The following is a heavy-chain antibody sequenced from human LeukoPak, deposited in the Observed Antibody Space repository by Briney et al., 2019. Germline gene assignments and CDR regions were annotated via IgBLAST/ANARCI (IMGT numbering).Heavy chain of an antibody. V-gene: IGHV3-23*01. D-gene: IGHD6-19*01. Sequence: GGSLRLSCAASGFTFSSYALSWVRQAPGKGLEWVSAISGSGGSTYYADSVKGRFTISRDNSKNTLYLQMNSLRAEDTAVYYCAKDPYSSGSSGYWGQGTLVTVSS. CDR1: GFTFSSYA. CDR2: ISGSGGST. CDR3: AKDPYSSGSSGY. J-gene: IGHJ4*02.